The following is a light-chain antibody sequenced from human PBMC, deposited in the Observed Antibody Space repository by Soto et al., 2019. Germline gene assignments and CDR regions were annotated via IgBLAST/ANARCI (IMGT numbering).Light chain of an antibody. V-gene: IGKV3-20*01. J-gene: IGKJ5*01. CDR3: QQYGSSSLIT. CDR1: QSVSSSY. Sequence: EIVLTQSPGTLSLSPGERATLSCRASQSVSSSYLAWYQQQPGQAPRLLIYGASSRATGIPDRFSGSGSGTDFTLTISRLEPEDFAVYYCQQYGSSSLITFGQGTRLEI. CDR2: GAS.